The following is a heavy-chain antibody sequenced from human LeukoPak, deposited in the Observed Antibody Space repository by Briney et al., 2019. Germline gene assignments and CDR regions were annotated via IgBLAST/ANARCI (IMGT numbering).Heavy chain of an antibody. CDR1: GFTFSSRDW. CDR2: IKQDGSEK. V-gene: IGHV3-7*03. D-gene: IGHD6-19*01. CDR3: AKDREGSSGWYTYYMDV. Sequence: GGSLRLSCVASGFTFSSRDWMTWVRQAPGKGLEWVANIKQDGSEKNYVDSVKGRFTISRDNSKNTVYLQMDSLRAEDTAVYYCAKDREGSSGWYTYYMDVWGKGTTVTVSS. J-gene: IGHJ6*03.